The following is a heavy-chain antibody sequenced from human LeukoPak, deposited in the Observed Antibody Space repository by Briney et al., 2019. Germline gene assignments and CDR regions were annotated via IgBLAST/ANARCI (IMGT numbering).Heavy chain of an antibody. V-gene: IGHV3-21*01. D-gene: IGHD1/OR15-1a*01. CDR1: GFTFSSYS. Sequence: GGSLRLSCAASGFTFSSYSTNWVRQAPGEGLEWVSSISSVSGYIYYVDSVKGRFTISRDNAKNSLYLQMNSLRAEDTAVYYCARDRSGSNWDKGRPDTFDIWGQGTMVTVSS. CDR3: ARDRSGSNWDKGRPDTFDI. J-gene: IGHJ3*02. CDR2: ISSVSGYI.